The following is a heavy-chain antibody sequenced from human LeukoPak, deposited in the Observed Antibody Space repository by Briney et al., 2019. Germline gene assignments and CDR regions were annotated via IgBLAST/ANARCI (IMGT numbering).Heavy chain of an antibody. Sequence: SETLSLTCTVSGSISGYHWSWIRQPPGKGLEWIGYIYTSGSTNYNPSLESRVTISVDTSKHQFSLDLSSVTAADTAVYYCARQKCTSTSCLTKNAFDIWGQGTMVTVSS. D-gene: IGHD2-2*01. V-gene: IGHV4-4*09. CDR2: IYTSGST. J-gene: IGHJ3*02. CDR1: GSISGYH. CDR3: ARQKCTSTSCLTKNAFDI.